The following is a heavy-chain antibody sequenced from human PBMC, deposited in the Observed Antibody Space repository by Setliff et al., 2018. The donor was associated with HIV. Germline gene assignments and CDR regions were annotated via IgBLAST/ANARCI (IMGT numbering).Heavy chain of an antibody. D-gene: IGHD1-20*01. CDR2: VFHTGTT. V-gene: IGHV4-31*03. J-gene: IGHJ4*02. CDR1: GGSIRGDDYY. CDR3: ARDPGITAKPFYFDC. Sequence: SETLSLTCTVSGGSIRGDDYYWTWIRQHPGKGLEWIGYVFHTGTTYYNPSLKSRLTLSVDTSKNQFSLKLSSVTAADTAVYYCARDPGITAKPFYFDCWGQGTLVTVSS.